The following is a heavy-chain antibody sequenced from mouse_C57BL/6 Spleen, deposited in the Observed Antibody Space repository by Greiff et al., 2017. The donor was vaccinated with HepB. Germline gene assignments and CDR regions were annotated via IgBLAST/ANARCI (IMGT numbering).Heavy chain of an antibody. Sequence: DVKLVESGEGLVKPGGSLKLSCAASGFTFSSYAMSWVRQTPEKRLEWVAYISSGGDYIYYADTVKGRFTISRDNARNTLYLQMSSLKSEDTAMYYCTVQRGYYGSAHYFDYWGQGTTLTVSS. CDR1: GFTFSSYA. CDR3: TVQRGYYGSAHYFDY. V-gene: IGHV5-9-1*02. J-gene: IGHJ2*01. CDR2: ISSGGDYI. D-gene: IGHD1-1*01.